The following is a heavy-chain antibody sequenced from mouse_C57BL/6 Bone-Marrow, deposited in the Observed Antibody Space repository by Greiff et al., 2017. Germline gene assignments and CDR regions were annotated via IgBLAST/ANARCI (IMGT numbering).Heavy chain of an antibody. CDR3: ARRVYYDYDAGLYYYAMDY. Sequence: LQQPGAELVRPGTSVKLSCKASGYTFTSYWMHWVKQRPGQGLEWIGVIDPSDSYTNYNQKFKGKATLTVDTSSSTAYMQLSSLTSEDSAVYYCARRVYYDYDAGLYYYAMDYWGQGTSVTVSS. CDR2: IDPSDSYT. D-gene: IGHD2-4*01. CDR1: GYTFTSYW. V-gene: IGHV1-59*01. J-gene: IGHJ4*01.